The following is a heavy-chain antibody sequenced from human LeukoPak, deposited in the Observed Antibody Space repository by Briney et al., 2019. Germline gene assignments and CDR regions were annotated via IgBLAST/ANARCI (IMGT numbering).Heavy chain of an antibody. CDR1: GYTFTSYG. Sequence: ASVKVSCKASGYTFTSYGISWVRQAPGQGLEWMGWISAYNGNTNYAQKLQGRVTMTRDTSISTAYMELSRLRSDDTAVYYCARVHSRANWFDPWGQGTLVTVSS. CDR2: ISAYNGNT. J-gene: IGHJ5*02. CDR3: ARVHSRANWFDP. V-gene: IGHV1-18*01.